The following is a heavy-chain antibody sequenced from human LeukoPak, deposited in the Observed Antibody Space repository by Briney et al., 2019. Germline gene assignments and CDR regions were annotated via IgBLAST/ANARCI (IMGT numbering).Heavy chain of an antibody. J-gene: IGHJ6*02. CDR3: ARALLSIAAAGTIDYYGMDV. D-gene: IGHD6-13*01. Sequence: SETLSLTCAVYGGSFSGYYWSWIRQPPGKGLEWIGEINHSGSTNYNPSLKSRVTISVDTSKNQFSLKLSSVTAADTAVYYCARALLSIAAAGTIDYYGMDVWGQGTTVTVSS. CDR2: INHSGST. V-gene: IGHV4-34*01. CDR1: GGSFSGYY.